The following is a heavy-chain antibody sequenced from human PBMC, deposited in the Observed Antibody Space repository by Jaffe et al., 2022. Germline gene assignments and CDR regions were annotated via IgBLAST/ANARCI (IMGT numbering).Heavy chain of an antibody. J-gene: IGHJ4*02. CDR3: AHMVIMDSPAYYYGSGQGGYFDY. V-gene: IGHV2-5*02. CDR2: IYWDDDK. Sequence: QITLKESGPTLVKPTQTLTLTCTFSGFSLSTSGVGVGWIRQPPGKALEWLALIYWDDDKRYSPSLKSRLTITKDTSKNQVVLTMTNMDPVDTATYYCAHMVIMDSPAYYYGSGQGGYFDYWGQGTLVTVSS. D-gene: IGHD3-10*01. CDR1: GFSLSTSGVG.